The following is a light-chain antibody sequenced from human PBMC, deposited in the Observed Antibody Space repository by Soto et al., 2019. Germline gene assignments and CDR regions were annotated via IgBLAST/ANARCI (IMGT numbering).Light chain of an antibody. CDR2: GAS. Sequence: IVMTKSPATLSVSPGEGVTISCRASQTVPSRIAWYQQKRGQAPSLLLYGASTRATGLPDRFSDTGSGTEFTLPVSSLQSEDYGGYYCLLWTAWPPISLGQGTRLEIK. V-gene: IGKV3-15*01. J-gene: IGKJ5*01. CDR1: QTVPSR. CDR3: LLWTAWPPIS.